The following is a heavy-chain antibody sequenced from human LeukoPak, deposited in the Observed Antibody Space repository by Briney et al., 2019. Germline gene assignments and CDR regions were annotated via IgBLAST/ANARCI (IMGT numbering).Heavy chain of an antibody. CDR3: AKGADYYDSSGYYWGIHFDY. Sequence: GGSLRLSCAASGFTFSSYAMSWVRQAPGKGLEWVSAISGSGGSTYYADSVKGRFTISRDNSKNTLYLQMNSLRAEDTAVYYCAKGADYYDSSGYYWGIHFDYWGQGTLVTASS. J-gene: IGHJ4*02. D-gene: IGHD3-22*01. CDR2: ISGSGGST. V-gene: IGHV3-23*01. CDR1: GFTFSSYA.